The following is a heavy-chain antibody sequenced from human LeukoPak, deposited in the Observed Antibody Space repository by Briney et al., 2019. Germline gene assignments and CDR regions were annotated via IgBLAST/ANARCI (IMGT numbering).Heavy chain of an antibody. CDR2: INHSGST. V-gene: IGHV4-34*01. Sequence: SETLSLTCTVSGGSISGYYWSWIRQPPGKGLEWIGEINHSGSTNYNPSLKSRVTISVDTSKNQFSLKLSSVTAADTAVYYCARGRIYDFWSGYPAPGYFDLWGRGTLVTVSS. J-gene: IGHJ2*01. CDR3: ARGRIYDFWSGYPAPGYFDL. D-gene: IGHD3-3*01. CDR1: GGSISGYY.